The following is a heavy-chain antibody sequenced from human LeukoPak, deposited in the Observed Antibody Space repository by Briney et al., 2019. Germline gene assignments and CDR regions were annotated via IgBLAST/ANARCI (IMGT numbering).Heavy chain of an antibody. Sequence: SETLSLTCTVSGASISSYYWSWIRQPPGKGLEWIGYIYYSGSTNYNPSLKSRVTISVDTSKNQFSLKLSSVTAADTAVYYCATQDGRDGYNPYYYYGMDVWGQGTTVTVSS. CDR2: IYYSGST. CDR3: ATQDGRDGYNPYYYYGMDV. CDR1: GASISSYY. J-gene: IGHJ6*02. V-gene: IGHV4-59*08. D-gene: IGHD5-24*01.